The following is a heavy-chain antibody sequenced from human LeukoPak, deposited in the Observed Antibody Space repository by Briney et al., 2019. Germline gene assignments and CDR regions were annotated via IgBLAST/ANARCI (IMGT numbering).Heavy chain of an antibody. CDR2: INPNSGGT. D-gene: IGHD2-2*01. J-gene: IGHJ3*02. CDR3: ASARAYCSSTNCPDEDAFDI. Sequence: GASVKVSCKGSGYTFTGFQMHWVRQAPGQGLEWMGWINPNSGGTNYAQKFQGRVTMTRDTSISTAYMELSRLTSDDTAVYYCASARAYCSSTNCPDEDAFDIWGQGTMVTVSS. V-gene: IGHV1-2*02. CDR1: GYTFTGFQ.